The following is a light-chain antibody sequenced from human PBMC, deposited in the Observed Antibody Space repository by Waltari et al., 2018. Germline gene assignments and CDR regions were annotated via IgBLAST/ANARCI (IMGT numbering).Light chain of an antibody. J-gene: IGLJ1*01. V-gene: IGLV2-14*01. Sequence: QSALTQPSSVSGSPGQSITISCSGTDRYVGPYYFVSLYQQHPGKAPHLIIYEVSNRPSGISNRFSASKSGNTASLTISGLQAEDEADYYCSSYTTSSAPGVFGTGTRVTVL. CDR2: EVS. CDR1: DRYVGPYYF. CDR3: SSYTTSSAPGV.